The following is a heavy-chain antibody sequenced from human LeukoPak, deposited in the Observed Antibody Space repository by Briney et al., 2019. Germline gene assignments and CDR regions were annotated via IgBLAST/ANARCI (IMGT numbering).Heavy chain of an antibody. Sequence: SVKVSCKASGGTFSSYAISLVRQAPGQGLEWMGRIIPILGIANYAQKFQGRVTITADKSTSTAYMELSSLRSEDTAVYYCARPTMVRGVIALSPDVVDAFDIWGQGTMVTVSS. V-gene: IGHV1-69*04. CDR1: GGTFSSYA. CDR3: ARPTMVRGVIALSPDVVDAFDI. CDR2: IIPILGIA. D-gene: IGHD3-10*01. J-gene: IGHJ3*02.